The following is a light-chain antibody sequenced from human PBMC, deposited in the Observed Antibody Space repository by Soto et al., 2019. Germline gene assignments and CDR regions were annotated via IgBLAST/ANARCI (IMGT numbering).Light chain of an antibody. V-gene: IGKV3-11*01. Sequence: ENVLTQSPTTLSLSPGERATLSCRASQSVSSQLAWYQQKPGQAPRLLIYDASNRATGIPGRFSGSGSGTDFTLTISSLEPADFAVYYCQQRSNWPPTFGQGTKVEIK. CDR1: QSVSSQ. CDR2: DAS. J-gene: IGKJ1*01. CDR3: QQRSNWPPT.